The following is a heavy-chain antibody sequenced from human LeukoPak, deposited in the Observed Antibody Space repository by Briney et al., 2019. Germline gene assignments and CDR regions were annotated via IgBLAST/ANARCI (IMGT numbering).Heavy chain of an antibody. CDR3: ARNAGGIYSYGFYYYDYMDV. D-gene: IGHD5-18*01. V-gene: IGHV1-69*05. CDR2: IFPIFGTA. J-gene: IGHJ6*03. CDR1: GGTFSSYV. Sequence: SVKDSCKASGGTFSSYVISWVRPAPGQGLAWVGRIFPIFGTANYAQKFQGRVTITTDESTSTAYMELSSLRSEDTAVYYCARNAGGIYSYGFYYYDYMDVWGKGTTVTVSS.